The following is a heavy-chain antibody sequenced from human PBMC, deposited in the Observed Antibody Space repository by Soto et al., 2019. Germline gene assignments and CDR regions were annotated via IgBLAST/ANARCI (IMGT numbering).Heavy chain of an antibody. D-gene: IGHD3-3*01. J-gene: IGHJ6*02. CDR1: GFIFSTYW. CDR2: IQQDGSEK. V-gene: IGHV3-7*01. Sequence: GGSLRLSCAASGFIFSTYWMTWVRQAPGQGLEWVANIQQDGSEKNYVDSVKGRFTISRDNAKNSLYLQMNSLRVEDTAVYYCARVSGENDFWSGYYGNYYDMDVWGQGTTVTVSS. CDR3: ARVSGENDFWSGYYGNYYDMDV.